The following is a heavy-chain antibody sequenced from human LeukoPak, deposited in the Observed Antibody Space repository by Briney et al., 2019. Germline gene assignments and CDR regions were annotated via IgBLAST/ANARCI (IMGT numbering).Heavy chain of an antibody. CDR2: IHHSGST. CDR1: AGSINRFY. V-gene: IGHV4-59*01. CDR3: ARVSWPGRGSRFDP. J-gene: IGHJ5*02. Sequence: SETLSLTCTVSAGSINRFYWNWIRQSPGKGLEWIGYIHHSGSTKYNPSLQSRVTMSMDTSKNQVSLKLSSVSAADSAVYYCARVSWPGRGSRFDPWGQGTLVTVSS. D-gene: IGHD3-10*01.